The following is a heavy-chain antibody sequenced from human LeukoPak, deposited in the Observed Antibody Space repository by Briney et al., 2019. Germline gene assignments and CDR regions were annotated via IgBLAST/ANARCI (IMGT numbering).Heavy chain of an antibody. D-gene: IGHD4-17*01. CDR2: IYYSGST. V-gene: IGHV4-59*01. J-gene: IGHJ6*03. CDR1: GGSISSYY. Sequence: PSETLSLTCTVSGGSISSYYWNWIRQPPGKGLEWIGYIYYSGSTNYNPSLKSRVTISVDTSKNQFSLKLSSVTAADTAVYYCARGGRNYGDYYYYYMDVWGKGTTVTVSS. CDR3: ARGGRNYGDYYYYYMDV.